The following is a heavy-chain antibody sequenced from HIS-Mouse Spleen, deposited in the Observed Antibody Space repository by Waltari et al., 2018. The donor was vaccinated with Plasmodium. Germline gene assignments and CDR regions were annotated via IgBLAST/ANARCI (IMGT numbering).Heavy chain of an antibody. V-gene: IGHV3-7*01. D-gene: IGHD6-13*01. CDR1: GFPFGRYW. Sequence: EVQLVESGGGLVQPGGSLSLPCAASGFPFGRYWMGGVRQAPGKGLEWVANIKQDGSEKYYVDSVKGRFTISRDNAKNSLYLQMNSLRAEDTAVYYCASSWYWYFDLWGRGTLVTVSS. CDR2: IKQDGSEK. CDR3: ASSWYWYFDL. J-gene: IGHJ2*01.